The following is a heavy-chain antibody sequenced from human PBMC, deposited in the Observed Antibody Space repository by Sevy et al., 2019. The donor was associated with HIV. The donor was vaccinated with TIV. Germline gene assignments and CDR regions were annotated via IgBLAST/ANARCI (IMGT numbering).Heavy chain of an antibody. J-gene: IGHJ5*02. Sequence: GGSLRLSCAASGFTFDDYVMHWVRQAPGKGLEWVSGISWNSGSIDYADSVKGRFTISRDNAKNSLYLQMNSLRAEDTALYYCAKGGGQWLADNWFDPWGQGTLVTVSS. CDR1: GFTFDDYV. D-gene: IGHD6-19*01. V-gene: IGHV3-9*01. CDR3: AKGGGQWLADNWFDP. CDR2: ISWNSGSI.